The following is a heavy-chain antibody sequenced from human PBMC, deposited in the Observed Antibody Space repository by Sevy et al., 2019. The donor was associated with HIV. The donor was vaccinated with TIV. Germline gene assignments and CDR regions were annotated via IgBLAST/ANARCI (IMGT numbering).Heavy chain of an antibody. CDR2: ISAYNANT. CDR3: ARDLSDYDFWSGYYYQLYFQH. Sequence: ASVKVSCKASGYTFTSYGISWVRQAPGRGLEWMGWISAYNANTNYAQKLQGRVTMTTDTSTSTAYMELRSLRSDDTAVYYCARDLSDYDFWSGYYYQLYFQHWGQGTLVTVSS. D-gene: IGHD3-3*01. J-gene: IGHJ1*01. CDR1: GYTFTSYG. V-gene: IGHV1-18*01.